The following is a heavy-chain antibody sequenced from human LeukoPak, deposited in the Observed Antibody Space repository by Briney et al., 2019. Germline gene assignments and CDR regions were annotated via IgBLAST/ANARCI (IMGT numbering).Heavy chain of an antibody. J-gene: IGHJ4*02. V-gene: IGHV4-39*01. Sequence: SETLSLTCTVSGGSISSSGYYWGWIRQPPGKGLEWIGSIYYSGSTYYNPSLKSRVTISVDTSKNQFSLKLSSVTAADTAVYYCARQGVVPAAIRMDYWGQGTLVTVSS. D-gene: IGHD2-2*02. CDR2: IYYSGST. CDR3: ARQGVVPAAIRMDY. CDR1: GGSISSSGYY.